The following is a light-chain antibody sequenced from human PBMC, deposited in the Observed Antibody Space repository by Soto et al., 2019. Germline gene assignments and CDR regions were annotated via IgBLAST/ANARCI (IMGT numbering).Light chain of an antibody. CDR2: YGD. CDR3: AAWDDSLNGPV. Sequence: QSVLTQPPSVSEAPRQRVTISCSGSSSNIGNNAVNWYQQLPGKAPKLLIYYGDLLPSGVSDRFSGSKSGTSASLAIRGLQSEDEADYYCAAWDDSLNGPVFGGGTKVTVL. CDR1: SSNIGNNA. V-gene: IGLV1-36*01. J-gene: IGLJ2*01.